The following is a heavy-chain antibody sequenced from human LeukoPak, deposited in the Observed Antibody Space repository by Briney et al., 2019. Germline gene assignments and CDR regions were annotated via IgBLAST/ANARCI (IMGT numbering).Heavy chain of an antibody. CDR3: AADGPADLFDGSEDPPRDAFEI. V-gene: IGHV1-58*02. J-gene: IGHJ3*02. CDR1: GFTFSGST. D-gene: IGHD3-22*01. CDR2: IVVGSGNT. Sequence: SVKVSCKASGFTFSGSTMQWVRQARGQRLEWIGWIVVGSGNTNYAQKFQERVTISRDMSTSTAYMELSSLTSEDTAVSYCAADGPADLFDGSEDPPRDAFEIWGQGTMVTVSS.